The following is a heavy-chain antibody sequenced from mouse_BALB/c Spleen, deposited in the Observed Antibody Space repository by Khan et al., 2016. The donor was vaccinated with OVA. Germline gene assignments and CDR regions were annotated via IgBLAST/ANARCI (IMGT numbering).Heavy chain of an antibody. CDR2: INPSNGYT. J-gene: IGHJ3*01. D-gene: IGHD2-14*01. V-gene: IGHV1-4*01. CDR3: VRDRAYHRSDSWFTY. Sequence: QVQLQQSGAELARPGASVKMSCKASGYTFTSYTIHWIKERPGQGLEWIGYINPSNGYTNYNQKFKDKATLTTDKSSTTAYLQLSSLTSDDSAVYNSVRDRAYHRSDSWFTYWGQGTLVTVSA. CDR1: GYTFTSYT.